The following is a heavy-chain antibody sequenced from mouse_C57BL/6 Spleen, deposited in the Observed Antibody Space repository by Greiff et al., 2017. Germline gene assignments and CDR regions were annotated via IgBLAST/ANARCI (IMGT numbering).Heavy chain of an antibody. CDR2: ILPGSGST. J-gene: IGHJ4*01. D-gene: IGHD2-1*01. Sequence: VQLQQSGAELMKPGASVKLSCKATGYTFTGYWIEWVKQRPGHGLEWIGEILPGSGSTNYTEKFKGKATFTADTSSNTAYMQLSSLKTEDSAIYYCARPYGNYYAMDYWGQGTSVTVSS. CDR1: GYTFTGYW. CDR3: ARPYGNYYAMDY. V-gene: IGHV1-9*01.